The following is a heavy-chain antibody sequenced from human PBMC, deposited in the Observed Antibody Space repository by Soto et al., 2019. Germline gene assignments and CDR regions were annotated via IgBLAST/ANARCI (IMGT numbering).Heavy chain of an antibody. CDR3: ASGIQLWLRRINNGYSG. J-gene: IGHJ4*02. Sequence: QVQLVQSGAEVKKPESSVKVSCKAPGGTFSTYAISWVRQAPGQGLEWMGGIIPMFGTANYAQRFQDRVTITADDSTKTVYMELSSLRSEDTAVYCCASGIQLWLRRINNGYSGWGQGTLVTVSS. CDR1: GGTFSTYA. D-gene: IGHD5-18*01. CDR2: IIPMFGTA. V-gene: IGHV1-69*12.